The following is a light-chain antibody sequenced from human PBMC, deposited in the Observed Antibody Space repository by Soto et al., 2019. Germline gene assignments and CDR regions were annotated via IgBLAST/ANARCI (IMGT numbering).Light chain of an antibody. V-gene: IGKV3-20*01. J-gene: IGKJ1*01. CDR1: QSVRNY. CDR2: GAS. Sequence: EIVLTQSPANLSLSPGERATLSCRASQSVRNYLAWYQHKPGQAPRLLIYGASTRATGISDRFSGSGSGTDFTLTISRLESEDFAVYYCQQYGSSGTFGQGTKVDIK. CDR3: QQYGSSGT.